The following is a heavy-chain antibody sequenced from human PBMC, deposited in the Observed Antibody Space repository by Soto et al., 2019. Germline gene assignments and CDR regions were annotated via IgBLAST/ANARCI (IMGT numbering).Heavy chain of an antibody. CDR3: ARGRGGYYDLWSGKNWFDP. J-gene: IGHJ5*02. CDR2: INHSGST. V-gene: IGHV4-34*01. Sequence: QVQLQQWGAGLLKPSETLSLTCAGYGGSFSGYYWSWIRQPPGKGLEWMGEINHSGSTNYNPSLKSRVPISLDTSKYQFSLKRSSVTAADTAVYYCARGRGGYYDLWSGKNWFDPWGQGTLVTVSS. CDR1: GGSFSGYY. D-gene: IGHD3-3*01.